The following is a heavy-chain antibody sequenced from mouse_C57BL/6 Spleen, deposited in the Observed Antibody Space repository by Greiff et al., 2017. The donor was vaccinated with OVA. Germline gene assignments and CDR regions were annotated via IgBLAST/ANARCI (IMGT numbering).Heavy chain of an antibody. V-gene: IGHV3-6*01. CDR2: ISYDGSN. CDR1: GYSITSGYY. Sequence: EVHLVESGPGLVKPSQSLSLTCSVTGYSITSGYYWNWIRQFPGNKLEWMGYISYDGSNNYNPSLKNRISITRDTSKNQFFLKLNSVTTEDTATNYCARDDDYGSSPPYWYFDVWGTGTTVTVSS. J-gene: IGHJ1*03. CDR3: ARDDDYGSSPPYWYFDV. D-gene: IGHD1-1*01.